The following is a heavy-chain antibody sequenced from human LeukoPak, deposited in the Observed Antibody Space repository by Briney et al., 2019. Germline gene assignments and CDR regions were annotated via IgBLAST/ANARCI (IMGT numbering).Heavy chain of an antibody. CDR2: IYPRDGST. CDR3: ARDQEAFDY. V-gene: IGHV1-46*01. Sequence: ASVKVSCKASGYSFTINYIHWVRQAPGQGLEWMGMIYPRDGSTSYAQKFQGRVTVTRDTSTSTVHTELSGLRSEDTAVYYCARDQEAFDYWGQGTLVTVSS. J-gene: IGHJ4*02. CDR1: GYSFTINY.